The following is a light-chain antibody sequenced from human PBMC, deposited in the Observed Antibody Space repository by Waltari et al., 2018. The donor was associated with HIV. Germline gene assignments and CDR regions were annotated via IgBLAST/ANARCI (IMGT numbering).Light chain of an antibody. Sequence: ENVLTQSPGTLSLSPGERASQSVSSSYLAWYQHKPGQAPRLLIYGASSRATGIPDRFSGSGSGTDFTLTINRLEPEDFAVYYCRQYGNSPRFTFGQGTKLEI. CDR3: RQYGNSPRFT. V-gene: IGKV3-20*01. J-gene: IGKJ2*01. CDR1: QSVSSSY. CDR2: GAS.